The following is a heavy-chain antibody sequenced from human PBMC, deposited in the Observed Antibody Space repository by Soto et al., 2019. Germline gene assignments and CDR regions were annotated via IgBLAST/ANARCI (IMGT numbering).Heavy chain of an antibody. J-gene: IGHJ4*02. D-gene: IGHD3-9*01. Sequence: SETLSLTCTVSGGSISSSSYYWGWIRQPPGKGLEWIGSIYYSGSTYYNPSLKSRVTISVDTSKNQFSLKLSSVTAADTAVYYCASRGDVLRYFDWLLDYWGQGTLVTVSS. CDR2: IYYSGST. CDR1: GGSISSSSYY. CDR3: ASRGDVLRYFDWLLDY. V-gene: IGHV4-39*01.